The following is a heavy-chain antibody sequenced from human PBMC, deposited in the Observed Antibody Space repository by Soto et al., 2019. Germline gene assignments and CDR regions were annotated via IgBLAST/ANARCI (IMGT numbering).Heavy chain of an antibody. CDR2: INPNSGGT. CDR3: AKDGAGDYYSMDV. D-gene: IGHD7-27*01. Sequence: ASVKVSCKASGYTFTGYYMHWVRQAPGQGLEWMGWINPNSGGTNYAQKFQGWVTMTRDTSISTAYMELSRLRSDDTAVYYCAKDGAGDYYSMDVWGQGTTVTVSS. V-gene: IGHV1-2*04. CDR1: GYTFTGYY. J-gene: IGHJ6*02.